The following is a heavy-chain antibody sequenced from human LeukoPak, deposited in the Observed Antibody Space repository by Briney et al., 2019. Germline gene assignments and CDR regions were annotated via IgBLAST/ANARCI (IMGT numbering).Heavy chain of an antibody. J-gene: IGHJ4*02. CDR1: GFTFSSYW. D-gene: IGHD3-10*01. CDR2: ISGSGGST. CDR3: AKDLTGYYGSGSSFDY. Sequence: QSGRSLRLSCAASGFTFSSYWMSWVRQAPGKGLEWVSAISGSGGSTYYADSVKGRFTISRDNSKNTLYLQMNSLRAEDTAVYYCAKDLTGYYGSGSSFDYWGQGTLVTVSS. V-gene: IGHV3-23*01.